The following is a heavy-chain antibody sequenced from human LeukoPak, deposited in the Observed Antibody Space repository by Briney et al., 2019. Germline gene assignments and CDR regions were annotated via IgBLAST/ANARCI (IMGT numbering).Heavy chain of an antibody. D-gene: IGHD3-10*02. CDR1: GFTFSSYS. Sequence: GGSLRLSCAASGFTFSSYSMNWVRQAPGKGLEWVSYISSSRSTIYYADSVKGRFTISRDNAKNSLYLQMNSLRAEDTAVYYCARVVRGVIIMLDYWGQGTLVTVSS. CDR3: ARVVRGVIIMLDY. CDR2: ISSSRSTI. V-gene: IGHV3-48*04. J-gene: IGHJ4*02.